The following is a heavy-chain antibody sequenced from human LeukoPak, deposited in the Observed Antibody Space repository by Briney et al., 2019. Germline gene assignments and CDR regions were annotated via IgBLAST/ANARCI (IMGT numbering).Heavy chain of an antibody. D-gene: IGHD6-19*01. V-gene: IGHV4-34*01. Sequence: SETLPLTCAVYGGSFSGYYWSWIRQPPGKGLEWIGEINHSGSTNYNPSLKSRVTISVDTSKNQFSLKLSSVTAADTAVYYCARVGNQWLVGSYYFDYWGQGTLVTVSS. J-gene: IGHJ4*02. CDR3: ARVGNQWLVGSYYFDY. CDR1: GGSFSGYY. CDR2: INHSGST.